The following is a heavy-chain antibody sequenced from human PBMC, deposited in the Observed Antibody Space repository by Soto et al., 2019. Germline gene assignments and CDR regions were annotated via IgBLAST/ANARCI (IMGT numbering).Heavy chain of an antibody. CDR3: GLSVTLFDN. CDR1: GGSISTGGYY. Sequence: QVQLQESGPGLVKPSQTLSLTCTVSGGSISTGGYYWTRIRQHPGKGLEWIGYIYYSGSTYYNPSLKSLVTIAVDTSKHQFSLKLSSVTAADTAVYSRGLSVTLFDNWGQGTLVTVSS. J-gene: IGHJ4*02. V-gene: IGHV4-31*01. D-gene: IGHD4-17*01. CDR2: IYYSGST.